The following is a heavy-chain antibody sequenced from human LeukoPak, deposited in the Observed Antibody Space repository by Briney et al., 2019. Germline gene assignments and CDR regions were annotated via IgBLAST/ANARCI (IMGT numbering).Heavy chain of an antibody. J-gene: IGHJ4*02. V-gene: IGHV1-24*01. CDR2: FDPEDGET. CDR3: ARGGTMIVVALGGFDY. CDR1: GYTLTELS. Sequence: ASVKVSCKVSGYTLTELSMHWVRQAPGKGLEWMGGFDPEDGETIYAQKLQGRVTMTTDTSTSTAYMELRSLRSDDTAVYYCARGGTMIVVALGGFDYWGQGTLVTVSS. D-gene: IGHD3-22*01.